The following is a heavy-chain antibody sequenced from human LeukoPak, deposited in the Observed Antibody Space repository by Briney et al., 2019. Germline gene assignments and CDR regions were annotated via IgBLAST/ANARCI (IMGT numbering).Heavy chain of an antibody. J-gene: IGHJ5*02. CDR3: ARESYYYDSSGYYR. D-gene: IGHD3-22*01. V-gene: IGHV4-61*02. Sequence: PSQTLSLTCTVSGGSISSGSYYWSWIRQPAGKGLEWIGRIYTSGSTNYNPSLKSRVTISVDTSKNQFSLKLSSVTAADTAVYYCARESYYYDSSGYYRWGQGTLVTVSS. CDR1: GGSISSGSYY. CDR2: IYTSGST.